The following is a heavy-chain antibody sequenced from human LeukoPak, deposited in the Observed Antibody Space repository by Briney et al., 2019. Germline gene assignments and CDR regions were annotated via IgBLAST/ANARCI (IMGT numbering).Heavy chain of an antibody. CDR3: ARVWAKTYYYGSGSSMDV. D-gene: IGHD3-10*01. CDR2: ISSSSSYI. V-gene: IGHV3-21*01. Sequence: GGSLRLSCAASGFTFSSYSMNWVRQAPGKGLEWVSSISSSSSYIYYADSVKGRITISKDNAKNSLYPQMNSLRAEDTAVYYCARVWAKTYYYGSGSSMDVWGKGTTVTVSS. J-gene: IGHJ6*04. CDR1: GFTFSSYS.